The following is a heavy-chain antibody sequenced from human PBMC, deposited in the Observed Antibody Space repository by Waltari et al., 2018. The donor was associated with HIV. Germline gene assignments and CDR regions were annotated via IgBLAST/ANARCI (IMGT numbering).Heavy chain of an antibody. J-gene: IGHJ5*02. Sequence: QVQLQQWGAGLLKPSETLSLTCAVYGGTFSGYYWTWIRQAPGKGLEWIGEINHSGKTNYNPSLKRRLTLSVDTSKNQVSLRMKSVAGADTAIYYCAGEKSRASKWYGIFYYDAWGQGTLVSVPS. CDR3: AGEKSRASKWYGIFYYDA. V-gene: IGHV4-34*02. CDR2: INHSGKT. CDR1: GGTFSGYY. D-gene: IGHD2-15*01.